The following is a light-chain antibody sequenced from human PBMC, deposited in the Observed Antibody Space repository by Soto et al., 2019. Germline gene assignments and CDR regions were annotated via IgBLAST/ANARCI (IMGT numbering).Light chain of an antibody. J-gene: IGLJ2*01. CDR1: SSNIGSNY. Sequence: QFVLTQPPSASGTPGQRITISCSGSSSNIGSNYVYWYQQLPGSAPKLLIYRNNQRPSGVPDRFSGSKSGTSASLAISGLRSEDDTDYYCAAWDDSLSGLIFGGGTKLTVL. CDR2: RNN. V-gene: IGLV1-47*01. CDR3: AAWDDSLSGLI.